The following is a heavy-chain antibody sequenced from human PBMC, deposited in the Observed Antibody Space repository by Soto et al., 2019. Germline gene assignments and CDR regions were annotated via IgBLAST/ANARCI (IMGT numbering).Heavy chain of an antibody. V-gene: IGHV3-30-3*01. D-gene: IGHD2-2*01. J-gene: IGHJ4*02. CDR1: GFTFSSYA. Sequence: GGSLRLSCAASGFTFSSYAMHWVRQAPGKGLEWVAGISYDGSNKYYADSVGGRFTISRDNSKNTLYLQMNSLIAEDTAVYYCAKGPGYCSSTSCSDLVDYWGQGTLVTVSS. CDR2: ISYDGSNK. CDR3: AKGPGYCSSTSCSDLVDY.